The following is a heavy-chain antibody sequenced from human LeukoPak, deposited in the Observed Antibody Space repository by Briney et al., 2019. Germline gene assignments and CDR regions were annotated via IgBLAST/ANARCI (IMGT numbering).Heavy chain of an antibody. D-gene: IGHD3-10*01. Sequence: SQTLSLTCTVSGGSISSGGFYWTWIRQPPGKGLEWIGYIHYSGSTYYNPSLKSRVTISVDTSKNQFSLKLSSVTAADTAVYYCARGPLLAPFDYWGQGTLVTVSS. CDR3: ARGPLLAPFDY. CDR1: GGSISSGGFY. CDR2: IHYSGST. V-gene: IGHV4-30-4*01. J-gene: IGHJ4*02.